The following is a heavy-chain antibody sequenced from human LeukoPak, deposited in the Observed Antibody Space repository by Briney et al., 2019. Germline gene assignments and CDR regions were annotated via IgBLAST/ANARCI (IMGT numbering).Heavy chain of an antibody. D-gene: IGHD1-26*01. Sequence: GGSLRLSCAASGFTFSNAWMSWVRQAPGKGLGWVGRIKSKTDGGTTDYAAPVKGRFTISRDDSKNTLYLQMNSLKTEDTAVYYCTTASVSGSYYVFDYWGQGTLVTVSS. J-gene: IGHJ4*02. V-gene: IGHV3-15*01. CDR3: TTASVSGSYYVFDY. CDR2: IKSKTDGGTT. CDR1: GFTFSNAW.